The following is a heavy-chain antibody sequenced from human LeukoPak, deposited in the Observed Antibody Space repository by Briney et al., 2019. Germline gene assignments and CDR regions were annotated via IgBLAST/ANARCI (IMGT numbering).Heavy chain of an antibody. J-gene: IGHJ1*01. V-gene: IGHV4-4*07. Sequence: PSETLSLTCSVSGGSISSYYWSWIRQAAGKGLDWMGRIFPSGKTNYNPSLKSRATMSVDTSKNQLSLKLSSVTAADTAVYYCAKDRVGSSTLDFQHWGQGTLVSVSS. CDR2: IFPSGKT. CDR1: GGSISSYY. CDR3: AKDRVGSSTLDFQH. D-gene: IGHD1-26*01.